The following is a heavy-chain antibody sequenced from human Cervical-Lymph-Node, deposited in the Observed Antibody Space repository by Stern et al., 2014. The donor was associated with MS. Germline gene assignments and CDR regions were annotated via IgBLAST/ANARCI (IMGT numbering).Heavy chain of an antibody. D-gene: IGHD2-21*02. CDR2: YDPQHGET. Sequence: VQLVQSWAEVKKPGASVKVSCKVSGYTLTEMSMHWVRQAPGKGLEWMGGYDPQHGETVYAQKIQGRVTMAEDRSTDTAYMELTSLRSDDTAVYYCATHRGRVTYYYGLDVWGQGTTVTVSS. CDR3: ATHRGRVTYYYGLDV. V-gene: IGHV1-24*01. CDR1: GYTLTEMS. J-gene: IGHJ6*02.